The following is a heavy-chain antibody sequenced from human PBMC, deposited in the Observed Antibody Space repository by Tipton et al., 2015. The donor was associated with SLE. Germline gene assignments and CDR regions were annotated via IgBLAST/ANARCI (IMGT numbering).Heavy chain of an antibody. D-gene: IGHD1-14*01. J-gene: IGHJ4*02. CDR2: ISSSGSTI. CDR1: GFTVSSNY. V-gene: IGHV3-11*04. CDR3: ARVTPEGGFDY. Sequence: SLRLSCAASGFTVSSNYMSRVRQAPGKGLEWVSYISSSGSTIYYADSVKGRFTISRDNAKNSLYLQMNSLRAEDTAVYYCARVTPEGGFDYWGQGTLVTVSS.